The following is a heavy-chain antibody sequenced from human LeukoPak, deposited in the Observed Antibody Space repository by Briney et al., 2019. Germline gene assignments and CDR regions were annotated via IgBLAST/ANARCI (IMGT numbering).Heavy chain of an antibody. V-gene: IGHV4-4*07. CDR3: ARVRYGSGSYYFFDY. CDR2: IYTSGST. Sequence: PSETLSLTCTVSGGSISSFYWSWLRQPAGKGLEWIGRIYTSGSTNYNPSLKSRVTMSVDTSKNQFSLKLSSVTAADTAVYYCARVRYGSGSYYFFDYWGQGTLVTVSS. D-gene: IGHD3-10*01. CDR1: GGSISSFY. J-gene: IGHJ4*02.